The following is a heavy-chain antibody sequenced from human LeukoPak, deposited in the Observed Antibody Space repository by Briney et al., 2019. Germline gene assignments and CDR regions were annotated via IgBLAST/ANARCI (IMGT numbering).Heavy chain of an antibody. CDR3: ATGRVVIISYNWFDP. Sequence: GRCLRLSCAASGLTFSTYAMTWARHPPRKGLEWVSSISGSGGDTYYTDSVKGRFTISRHNSENTLYLRMNSVRAEDSAVYYCATGRVVIISYNWFDPWGQGTLVTVSS. CDR1: GLTFSTYA. V-gene: IGHV3-23*01. CDR2: ISGSGGDT. D-gene: IGHD3-3*01. J-gene: IGHJ5*02.